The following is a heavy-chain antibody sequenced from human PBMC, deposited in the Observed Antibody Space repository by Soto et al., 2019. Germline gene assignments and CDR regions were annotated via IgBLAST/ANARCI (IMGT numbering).Heavy chain of an antibody. J-gene: IGHJ4*02. V-gene: IGHV3-33*01. CDR2: IWYDGSDH. Sequence: GGSVRLCCAASGFSFRSYGMPWSRHAPGQVLDWVAVIWYDGSDHLYADSVKGGFNISRDNYKNTMYLQMNSLKAEDTDVYYCARDYGTGISKAYYFDYWGQGALVTVSS. CDR1: GFSFRSYG. D-gene: IGHD1-1*01. CDR3: ARDYGTGISKAYYFDY.